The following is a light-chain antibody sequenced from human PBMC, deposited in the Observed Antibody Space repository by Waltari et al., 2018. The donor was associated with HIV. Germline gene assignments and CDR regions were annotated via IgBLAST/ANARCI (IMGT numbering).Light chain of an antibody. CDR3: QQSYSTPRIT. CDR2: AAS. J-gene: IGKJ5*01. V-gene: IGKV1-39*01. Sequence: DIQMTQSPSSLSASVGDSVTITCRASQSISSYLNWYQQKPGKAPKLLIYAASSLQSGVPSRFSGSGSGTDFTLTISSLQPEDFATYYCQQSYSTPRITFGQGTRLEIE. CDR1: QSISSY.